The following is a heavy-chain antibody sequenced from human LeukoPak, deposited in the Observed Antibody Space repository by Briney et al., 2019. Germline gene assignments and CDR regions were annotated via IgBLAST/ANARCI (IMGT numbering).Heavy chain of an antibody. D-gene: IGHD3-22*01. Sequence: GGSLRLSCAASGFTFSRYGMHWVRQAPGKGLEWVALISYVGSDKYYADSVKGRFTISRDNSKNTLYLQMNSLGAEDTAVYYCASRSGYRQADGDFDYWGQGTLVTVSS. CDR2: ISYVGSDK. CDR3: ASRSGYRQADGDFDY. V-gene: IGHV3-30*03. CDR1: GFTFSRYG. J-gene: IGHJ4*02.